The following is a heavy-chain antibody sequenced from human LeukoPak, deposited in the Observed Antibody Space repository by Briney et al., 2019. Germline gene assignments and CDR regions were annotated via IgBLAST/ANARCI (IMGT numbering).Heavy chain of an antibody. V-gene: IGHV4-39*01. CDR1: GASISSSTDY. D-gene: IGHD1-14*01. J-gene: IGHJ5*02. CDR2: IYYSGST. CDR3: AGLIRPGWFDP. Sequence: SETLSLACTVSGASISSSTDYWGWIRQPPGKGLEWIANIYYSGSTYYNPSLKSRVTISVDTSKNQFSLKLSSVTAADTAVYYCAGLIRPGWFDPWGQGTLVTVSS.